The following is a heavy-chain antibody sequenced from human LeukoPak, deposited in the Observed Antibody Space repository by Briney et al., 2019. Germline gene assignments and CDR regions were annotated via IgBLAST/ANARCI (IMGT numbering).Heavy chain of an antibody. D-gene: IGHD4-17*01. CDR1: GGSISSSSYY. CDR2: IYYSGST. CDR3: ARGTKALYGEGPDWFDP. V-gene: IGHV4-39*07. Sequence: SETLSLTCTVSGGSISSSSYYWGWTRQPPGKGLEWIGSIYYSGSTYYNPSLKSRVTISVDTSKNQFSLKLSSVTAADTAVYYCARGTKALYGEGPDWFDPWGQGTLVTVSS. J-gene: IGHJ5*02.